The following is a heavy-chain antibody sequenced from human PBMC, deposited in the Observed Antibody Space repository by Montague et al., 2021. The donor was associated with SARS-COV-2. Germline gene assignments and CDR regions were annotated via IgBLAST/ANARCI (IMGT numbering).Heavy chain of an antibody. J-gene: IGHJ4*02. CDR1: GITFSNYA. CDR3: AKDKGVAYYFDH. D-gene: IGHD2-15*01. Sequence: LRLSCPASGITFSNYAMSWVRQAPGKGLEWVSAISGSGGSTYYADSVKGRFTISRDNSKNTLYLQMNSLRAGDTAVYYCAKDKGVAYYFDHWGQGTLVTVSS. CDR2: ISGSGGST. V-gene: IGHV3-23*01.